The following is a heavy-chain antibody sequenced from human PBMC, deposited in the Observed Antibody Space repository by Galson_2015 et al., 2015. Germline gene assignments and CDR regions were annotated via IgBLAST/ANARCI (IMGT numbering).Heavy chain of an antibody. Sequence: ETLSLTCTVSGGSISSYYWSWIRQPPGKGLEWIGYIYYSGSTNYNPSLKSRVTISVDTSKNQFSLKLSSVTAADTAVYYCARVRQLVGTRWVYGMDVWGQGTTVTVSS. V-gene: IGHV4-59*01. CDR2: IYYSGST. CDR3: ARVRQLVGTRWVYGMDV. J-gene: IGHJ6*02. CDR1: GGSISSYY. D-gene: IGHD6-6*01.